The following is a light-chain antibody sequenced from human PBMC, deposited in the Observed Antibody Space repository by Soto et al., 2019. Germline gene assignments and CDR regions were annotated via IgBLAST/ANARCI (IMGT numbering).Light chain of an antibody. CDR1: SSDVGAYNY. V-gene: IGLV2-11*01. CDR3: CSYAGSYTGV. J-gene: IGLJ3*02. CDR2: DVS. Sequence: QSALTQPRSVSGSPRQSVTISCTGTSSDVGAYNYVSWYQQHPGKAPKLIIYDVSERPSGVPDRFSGSKSGNTASLTISGLQAEDEADYYCCSYAGSYTGVFGGGTKLTVL.